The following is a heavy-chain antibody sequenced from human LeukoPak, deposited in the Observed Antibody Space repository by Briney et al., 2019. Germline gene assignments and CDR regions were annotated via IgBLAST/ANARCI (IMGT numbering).Heavy chain of an antibody. CDR1: GGSISSYY. J-gene: IGHJ4*02. CDR3: ASSSTGWDYYDSSGYYAFDY. Sequence: SGTLSLTCTVSGGSISSYYWSWIRQPPGKGLEWIGYIYYSGSTNYNPSLKSRVTISVDTSKNQFSLKLSSVTAADTAVYYCASSSTGWDYYDSSGYYAFDYWGQGTLVTVSS. V-gene: IGHV4-59*08. D-gene: IGHD3-22*01. CDR2: IYYSGST.